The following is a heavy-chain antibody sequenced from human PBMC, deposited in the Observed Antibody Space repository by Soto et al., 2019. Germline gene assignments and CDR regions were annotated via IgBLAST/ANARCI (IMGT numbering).Heavy chain of an antibody. J-gene: IGHJ4*02. D-gene: IGHD5-18*01. CDR2: ISSSSSYI. CDR3: ARNGYSYGYGGSYFDY. CDR1: GFTFSSYS. V-gene: IGHV3-21*01. Sequence: EVQLVESGGGLVKPGGSLRLSCAASGFTFSSYSMNWVRQAPGKGLEWVSSISSSSSYIYYADSVKGRFTISRDNAQNSLYLQMNSLRAEDTAVYYCARNGYSYGYGGSYFDYWGKGTMVTVSS.